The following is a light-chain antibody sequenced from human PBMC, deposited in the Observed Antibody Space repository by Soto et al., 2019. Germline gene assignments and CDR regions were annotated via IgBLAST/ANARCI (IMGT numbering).Light chain of an antibody. CDR3: QQYSNWPPGKT. CDR1: QSVSSN. CDR2: GAS. Sequence: EIVMTQSPATLSVSPGERATLSCRASQSVSSNLAWYQQKPGQVPRLLIYGASTRATGIPARFSGSGSGTEFTRTITSLQSEDFAVYYCQQYSNWPPGKTFGQGTKVESK. J-gene: IGKJ1*01. V-gene: IGKV3-15*01.